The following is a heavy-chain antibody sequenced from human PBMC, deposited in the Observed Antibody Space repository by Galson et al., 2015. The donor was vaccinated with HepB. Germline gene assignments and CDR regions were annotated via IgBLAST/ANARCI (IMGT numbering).Heavy chain of an antibody. CDR3: ARSPLRFLDWLPYYDYYYMDV. V-gene: IGHV7-4-1*02. CDR2: MNTNTGKP. J-gene: IGHJ6*03. CDR1: GYTFTDYV. Sequence: SCKASGYTFTDYVVNWVRQAPGQGLEWMGWMNTNTGKPTYAPGFAGRFAFSLDTSVTTAYLQISSLETDDTAVYYCARSPLRFLDWLPYYDYYYMDVWGEGTTVTVSS. D-gene: IGHD3-3*01.